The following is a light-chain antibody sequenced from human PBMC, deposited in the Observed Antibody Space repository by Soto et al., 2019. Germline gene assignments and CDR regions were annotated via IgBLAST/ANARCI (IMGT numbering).Light chain of an antibody. J-gene: IGLJ2*01. CDR3: SSYTSSSTLL. CDR2: DVS. CDR1: SSDVGSYNY. V-gene: IGLV2-14*01. Sequence: QSALTQPASVSGSPGQSITISCSGTSSDVGSYNYVSWYQQHPDRAPKLMIYDVSNRPSGVSNRFSGSKSGNTASLTISGLQAEDAADYYCSSYTSSSTLLFGGGTQLTVL.